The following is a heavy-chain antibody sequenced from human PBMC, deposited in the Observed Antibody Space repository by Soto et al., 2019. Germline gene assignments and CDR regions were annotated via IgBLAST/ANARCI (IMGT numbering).Heavy chain of an antibody. CDR2: IHYSGTT. D-gene: IGHD2-21*01. CDR1: GGSIRNYV. CDR3: AGGEASSRNLAPYYLDF. Sequence: PAETLSLTCTVSGGSIRNYVWTWIRQPPGKGLEWIGDIHYSGTTSFFPSYNPSLRSRVPSSEDTSKTQFSLKLLSVTTADTAVYFCAGGEASSRNLAPYYLDFWGQGTLVTVSS. V-gene: IGHV4-59*01. J-gene: IGHJ4*02.